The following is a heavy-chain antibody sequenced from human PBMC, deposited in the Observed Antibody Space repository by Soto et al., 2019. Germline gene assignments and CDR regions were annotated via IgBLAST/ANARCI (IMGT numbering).Heavy chain of an antibody. CDR1: GGSISSSSYY. J-gene: IGHJ4*02. Sequence: PSETLSLTCTVSGGSISSSSYYWGWIRQPPGKGLEWIGSIYYSGSTYYNPSLKSRVTISVDTSKNQFSLKLSSVTAADTAVYYCARLHSNTGVLYWGQGTLVTVSS. V-gene: IGHV4-39*01. CDR2: IYYSGST. CDR3: ARLHSNTGVLY. D-gene: IGHD5-18*01.